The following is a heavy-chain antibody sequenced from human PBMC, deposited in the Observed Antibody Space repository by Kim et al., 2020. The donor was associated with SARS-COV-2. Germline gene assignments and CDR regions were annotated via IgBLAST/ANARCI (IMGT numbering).Heavy chain of an antibody. V-gene: IGHV4-59*03. Sequence: SETLSLTCTVSGGSLRGYYGPWVRPRPSAGLGWLGSSTGGTYYTPSLSSRVAMTVATSKNQFSLMLNSVTAADTAVYYCFRGCSWYRETDWGQGILVTVSS. CDR2: SSTGGT. J-gene: IGHJ4*02. CDR1: GGSLRGYY. D-gene: IGHD6-13*01. CDR3: FRGCSWYRETD.